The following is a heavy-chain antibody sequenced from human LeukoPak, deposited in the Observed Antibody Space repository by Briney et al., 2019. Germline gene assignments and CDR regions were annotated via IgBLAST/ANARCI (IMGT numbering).Heavy chain of an antibody. CDR3: ARGGEPLAANTLAY. V-gene: IGHV3-53*01. J-gene: IGHJ4*02. Sequence: MYSDGNTKYADSVQGRFTISRDNSKNTLYLEINSLSPDDTPASYSARGGEPLAANTLAYWGQGTLVTVSS. CDR2: MYSDGNT. D-gene: IGHD1-14*01.